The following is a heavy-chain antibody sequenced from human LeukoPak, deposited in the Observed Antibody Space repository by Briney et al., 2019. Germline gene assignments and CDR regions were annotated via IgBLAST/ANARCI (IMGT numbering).Heavy chain of an antibody. J-gene: IGHJ4*02. CDR2: TYYSGNA. D-gene: IGHD3-22*01. V-gene: IGHV4-59*12. Sequence: SETLSLTCTVSGGSISNYYWYWMRQPPGKGLECIGYTYYSGNANYNPSLKSRVTISVDTSKNQFSLKLSSVTAADTAVYYCARERLGRSGYYYDSSGIDYWGQGTLVTVSS. CDR1: GGSISNYY. CDR3: ARERLGRSGYYYDSSGIDY.